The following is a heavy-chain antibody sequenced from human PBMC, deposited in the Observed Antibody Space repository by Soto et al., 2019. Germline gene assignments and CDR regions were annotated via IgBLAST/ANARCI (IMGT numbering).Heavy chain of an antibody. CDR3: ARDGSTVAPGGMDV. J-gene: IGHJ6*02. CDR1: GYTFTSYG. CDR2: ISAYNGNT. V-gene: IGHV1-18*01. Sequence: ASVKVSCKASGYTFTSYGISWARQAPGQGLEWMGWISAYNGNTNYAQKLQGRVTMTTDTSTSTAYMELRSLRSDDTAVYYRARDGSTVAPGGMDVWGQGTTVTVSS. D-gene: IGHD2-2*01.